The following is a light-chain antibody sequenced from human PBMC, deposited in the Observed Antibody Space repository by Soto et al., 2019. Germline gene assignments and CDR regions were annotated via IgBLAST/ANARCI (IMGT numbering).Light chain of an antibody. CDR2: EVS. V-gene: IGLV2-14*02. J-gene: IGLJ3*02. CDR1: SSDVGSYNR. CDR3: SSLTRSDTWV. Sequence: QLVLTQPDSVSGSPGQSITISCTGGSSDVGSYNRVSWYRQHPGKAPQLIIYEVSNRPSGVSNRFSGSKSGNTASLTISGLQAEDEADYFCSSLTRSDTWVLGGGTKVTVL.